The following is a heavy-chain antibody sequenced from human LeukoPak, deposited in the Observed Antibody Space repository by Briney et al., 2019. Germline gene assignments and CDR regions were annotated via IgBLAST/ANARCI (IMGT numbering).Heavy chain of an antibody. CDR1: GFIFSDYY. V-gene: IGHV3-11*01. CDR3: ARTMITFGGVIVPMGFDY. CDR2: VSISGGTI. Sequence: GGSLRLSCAASGFIFSDYYMSWIRQAPGKGLEWVSYVSISGGTIYYADSVKGRFTISRDNAENSLYLQTNSLRAEDTAVYYCARTMITFGGVIVPMGFDYWGQGTLVTVSS. D-gene: IGHD3-16*02. J-gene: IGHJ4*02.